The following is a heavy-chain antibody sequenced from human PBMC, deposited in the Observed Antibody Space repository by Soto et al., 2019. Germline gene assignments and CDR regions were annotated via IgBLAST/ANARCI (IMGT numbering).Heavy chain of an antibody. V-gene: IGHV3-7*05. CDR1: GITFSDFW. Sequence: GGSLRLSCAASGITFSDFWMSWVRQAPGKGLEWVANIKQDGSEKYYVDSVKGRFTISRDNAKNSLYLQMTSLRAEDTAVYHCAKSLSAIPGDSWGQGTLVTVSS. D-gene: IGHD2-2*01. CDR2: IKQDGSEK. J-gene: IGHJ4*02. CDR3: AKSLSAIPGDS.